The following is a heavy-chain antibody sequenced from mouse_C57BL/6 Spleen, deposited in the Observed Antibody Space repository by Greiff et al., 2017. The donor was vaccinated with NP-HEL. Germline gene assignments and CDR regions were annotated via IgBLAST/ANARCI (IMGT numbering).Heavy chain of an antibody. CDR1: GYTFTSYW. D-gene: IGHD3-2*02. CDR3: ARGEWAQAWFAY. Sequence: QVQLQQPGAELVRPGTSVKLSCKASGYTFTSYWMHWVKQRPGQGLEWIGVIDPSDSYTNYNQKFKGKATLTVDTSSSTAYMQLSSLTSEDSAVYYCARGEWAQAWFAYWGQGTLVTVCA. J-gene: IGHJ3*01. V-gene: IGHV1-59*01. CDR2: IDPSDSYT.